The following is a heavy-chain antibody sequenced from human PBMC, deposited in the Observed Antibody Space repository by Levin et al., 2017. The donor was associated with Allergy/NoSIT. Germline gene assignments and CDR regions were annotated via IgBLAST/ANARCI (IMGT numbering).Heavy chain of an antibody. CDR2: IIPIFGTA. D-gene: IGHD4-23*01. V-gene: IGHV1-69*01. CDR3: AREGDDYGGNPGLWDY. J-gene: IGHJ4*02. Sequence: KISCKASGGTFSSYAISWVRQAPGQGLEWMGVIIPIFGTANYAQKFQGRVTITADESTSTAYMELSSLRSEDTAVYYCAREGDDYGGNPGLWDYWGQGTLVTVSS. CDR1: GGTFSSYA.